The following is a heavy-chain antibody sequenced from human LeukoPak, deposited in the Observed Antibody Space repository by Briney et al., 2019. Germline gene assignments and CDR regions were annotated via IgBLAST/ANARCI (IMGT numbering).Heavy chain of an antibody. D-gene: IGHD3-22*01. CDR3: ARLHLNYYDSSGYEYYFDY. V-gene: IGHV5-51*01. CDR2: IYPGDSDT. CDR1: GYSFTSYW. Sequence: GESLKISCKGSGYSFTSYWIGWVRQMPGKGLEWMGIIYPGDSDTRYSPSFQGQVTISADKSISAAYLQWSSLKASNTAMYYCARLHLNYYDSSGYEYYFDYWGQGTLVTVSS. J-gene: IGHJ4*02.